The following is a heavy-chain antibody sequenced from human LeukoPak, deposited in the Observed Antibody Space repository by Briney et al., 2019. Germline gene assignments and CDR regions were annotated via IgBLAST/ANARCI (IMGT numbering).Heavy chain of an antibody. J-gene: IGHJ6*02. CDR2: IYYSGST. D-gene: IGHD4-17*01. Sequence: SETLSLTCTVSAVSISSGGSYWTWIRQHPGKGLEWIGYIYYSGSTYYNPSLKSRVTISVDTSKSQFSLKLSSVTAADTALYYCARGRSGYPGDYVHYYYGIDVWGQGTTVTVSS. CDR1: AVSISSGGSY. CDR3: ARGRSGYPGDYVHYYYGIDV. V-gene: IGHV4-31*03.